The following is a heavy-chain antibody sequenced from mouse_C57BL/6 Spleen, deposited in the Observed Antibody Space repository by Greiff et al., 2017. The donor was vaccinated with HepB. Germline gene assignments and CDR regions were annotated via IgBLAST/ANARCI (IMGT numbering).Heavy chain of an antibody. V-gene: IGHV1-4*01. CDR3: ARACPYWYFDV. CDR1: GYTFTSYT. Sequence: VQVVESGAELARPGASVKMSCKASGYTFTSYTMHWVKQRPGQGLEWIGYINPSSGYTKYNQKFKDKATLTADKSSNTAYMQLSSLTSEDSAVYYCARACPYWYFDVWGTGTTVTVSS. J-gene: IGHJ1*03. CDR2: INPSSGYT.